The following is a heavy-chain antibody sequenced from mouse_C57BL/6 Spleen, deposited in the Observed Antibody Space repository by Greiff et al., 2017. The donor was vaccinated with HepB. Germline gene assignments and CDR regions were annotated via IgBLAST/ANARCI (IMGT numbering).Heavy chain of an antibody. D-gene: IGHD6-1*01. CDR1: GFTFSSYA. Sequence: EVQGVESGGGLVKPGGSLKLSCAASGFTFSSYAMSWVRQTPEKRLEWVATISDGGSYTYYPDNVKGRFTISRDNAKNNLYLQMSHLKSEDTAMYDCARGPATGAYWGQGTLVTVAA. CDR2: ISDGGSYT. V-gene: IGHV5-4*01. CDR3: ARGPATGAY. J-gene: IGHJ3*01.